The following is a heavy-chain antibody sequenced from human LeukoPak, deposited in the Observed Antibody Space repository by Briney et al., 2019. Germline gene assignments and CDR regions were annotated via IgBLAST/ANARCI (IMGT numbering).Heavy chain of an antibody. CDR2: SKSKTDGGTT. CDR3: AKVPVVWDYVVPDRYRLYFQH. CDR1: GFTFSNAW. J-gene: IGHJ1*01. Sequence: RPGGSLRLSCAASGFTFSNAWMSWVRQAPAKGLEWVGRSKSKTDGGTTDYAAPVKGRFTISRDDSKNTLYLQMNSLRAEHTAVYYCAKVPVVWDYVVPDRYRLYFQHWGQGTLVTIPS. V-gene: IGHV3-15*01. D-gene: IGHD3-16*01.